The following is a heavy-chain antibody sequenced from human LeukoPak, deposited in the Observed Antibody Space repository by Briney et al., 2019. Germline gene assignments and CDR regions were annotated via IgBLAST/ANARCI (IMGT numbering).Heavy chain of an antibody. V-gene: IGHV4-34*01. CDR3: ARGSSDYVWGSYPPYPLFDY. D-gene: IGHD3-16*02. Sequence: PSETLSLTCAVYGGSFSGYYWSWIRQPPGKGLEWIGEINHSGSTNYNPSLKSRVTISVDTSKNQFSLKLSSVTAADTAVYYCARGSSDYVWGSYPPYPLFDYWGQGTLVTVSS. CDR1: GGSFSGYY. CDR2: INHSGST. J-gene: IGHJ4*02.